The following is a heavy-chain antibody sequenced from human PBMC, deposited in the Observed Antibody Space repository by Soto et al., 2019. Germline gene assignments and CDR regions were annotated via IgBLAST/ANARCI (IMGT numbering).Heavy chain of an antibody. V-gene: IGHV1-3*01. Sequence: ASVKVSCKASGYTFTSYAMHWVRQAPGQRLEWMGWINAGNGNTKYSQKFQGRVTMTTDTSTSTAYMELSSLRSDDTAVYYCARDRYYYDSSGYYYFDYWGQGTLVTVSS. D-gene: IGHD3-22*01. J-gene: IGHJ4*02. CDR2: INAGNGNT. CDR1: GYTFTSYA. CDR3: ARDRYYYDSSGYYYFDY.